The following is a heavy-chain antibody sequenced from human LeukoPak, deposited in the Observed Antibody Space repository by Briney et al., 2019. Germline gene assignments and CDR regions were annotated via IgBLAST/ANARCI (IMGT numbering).Heavy chain of an antibody. J-gene: IGHJ4*02. D-gene: IGHD6-13*01. Sequence: SETLSLTCTVSGGSISSYYWSWIRQPPGKGLEWIGYIYYSGSTNYNPSLKSRVTISVDTSKNQFSLKLSSVTAADTAVYYCAREAAAKLFDYWGQGTLVTVSS. CDR1: GGSISSYY. V-gene: IGHV4-59*12. CDR3: AREAAAKLFDY. CDR2: IYYSGST.